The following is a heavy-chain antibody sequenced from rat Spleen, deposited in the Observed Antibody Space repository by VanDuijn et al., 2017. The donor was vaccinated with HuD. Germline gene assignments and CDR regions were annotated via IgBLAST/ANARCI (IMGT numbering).Heavy chain of an antibody. Sequence: EVQLVESGGGLVQPGSPLKLSCAASGFTFSSSWLNWIRQAPTKGLEWVATIGYAGSRTYYRGSVKGRFTISRDNAKNILYLQMDSLRSEDTATYYCASRTGTWFAYWGQGTLVTVSS. J-gene: IGHJ3*01. V-gene: IGHV5-29*01. CDR1: GFTFSSSW. D-gene: IGHD5-1*01. CDR2: IGYAGSRT. CDR3: ASRTGTWFAY.